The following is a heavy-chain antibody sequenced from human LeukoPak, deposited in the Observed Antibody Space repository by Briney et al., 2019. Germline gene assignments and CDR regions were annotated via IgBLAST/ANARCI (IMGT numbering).Heavy chain of an antibody. CDR2: MNPNSGNT. CDR1: GYTFTSYG. D-gene: IGHD4-17*01. Sequence: ASVKVSCKASGYTFTSYGISWVRQATGQGLEWMGWMNPNSGNTGYAQKFQGRVTMTRNTSISTAYMELSSLRSEDTAVYYCARGDNGDLYYYYGMDVWGQGTTVTVSS. V-gene: IGHV1-8*02. J-gene: IGHJ6*02. CDR3: ARGDNGDLYYYYGMDV.